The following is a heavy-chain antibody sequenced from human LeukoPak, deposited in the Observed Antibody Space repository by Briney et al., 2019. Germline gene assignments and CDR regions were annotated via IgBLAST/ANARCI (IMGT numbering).Heavy chain of an antibody. CDR2: IYHSGST. J-gene: IGHJ6*02. Sequence: TLSLTCAVSGGSISSGGYSWSWIRQPPGKGLEWIGYIYHSGSTYYNPSLKSRVTISVDRSKNQFSLKLSSVTAADTAVYYCARGTVTTDYYYYYGMDVWGQGTTVTVSS. CDR3: ARGTVTTDYYYYYGMDV. D-gene: IGHD4-11*01. V-gene: IGHV4-30-2*01. CDR1: GGSISSGGYS.